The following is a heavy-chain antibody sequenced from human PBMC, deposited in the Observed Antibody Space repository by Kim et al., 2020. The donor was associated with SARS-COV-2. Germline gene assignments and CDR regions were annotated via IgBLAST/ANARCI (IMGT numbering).Heavy chain of an antibody. D-gene: IGHD4-17*01. CDR1: GFTFSSYA. CDR2: ISYDGGNK. J-gene: IGHJ4*02. CDR3: ARGGVTTVTSPSHY. V-gene: IGHV3-30-3*01. Sequence: GGSLRLSCAASGFTFSSYAMHWVRQAPGKGLEWVAVISYDGGNKYYADSVKGRFTISRDNSKNTLYLQMNSLRAEDTAVYYCARGGVTTVTSPSHYWGQGTLVTVSS.